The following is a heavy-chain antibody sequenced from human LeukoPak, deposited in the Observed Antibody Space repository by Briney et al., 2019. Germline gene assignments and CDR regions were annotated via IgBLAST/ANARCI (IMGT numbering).Heavy chain of an antibody. V-gene: IGHV3-23*01. Sequence: GGSLRLSCAASGFTFSSYAMSWVHQAPGKGLEWVSAISGSGGSTYYADSVRGRFTISRDNSKNTLYLQMNSLRAEDTAVYYCAKGSPSSSWYKYWGQGTLVTASS. CDR3: AKGSPSSSWYKY. D-gene: IGHD6-13*01. CDR1: GFTFSSYA. CDR2: ISGSGGST. J-gene: IGHJ4*02.